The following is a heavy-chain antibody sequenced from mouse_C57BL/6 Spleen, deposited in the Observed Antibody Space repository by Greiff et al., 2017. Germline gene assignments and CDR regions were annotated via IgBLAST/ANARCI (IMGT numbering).Heavy chain of an antibody. J-gene: IGHJ2*01. Sequence: QVQLQQPGAELVKPGASVKMSCKASGYTFTSYWITWVKQRPGQGLEWIGDIYPGSGSTNYNEKFKSKATLTVDTSSSTAYMQLSSLTSEDSAVYYCARTSNYEKGYYFDYWGQGTTLTVSA. CDR2: IYPGSGST. D-gene: IGHD2-5*01. V-gene: IGHV1-55*01. CDR3: ARTSNYEKGYYFDY. CDR1: GYTFTSYW.